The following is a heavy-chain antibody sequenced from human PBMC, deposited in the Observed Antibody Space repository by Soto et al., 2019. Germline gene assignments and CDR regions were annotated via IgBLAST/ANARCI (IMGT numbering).Heavy chain of an antibody. CDR1: GFVFTDST. Sequence: EVHLLDSGGGLVQPGGSLRLSCAASGFVFTDSTMTWVRRAPGKGLEWVSSISGGFSSSYYADSVKGRFTISRDNSKSTLFLQMNSLGAEDTAIYYCAKEAFDYGSGSAIDYWGQGTLVTVSS. D-gene: IGHD3-10*01. CDR3: AKEAFDYGSGSAIDY. CDR2: ISGGFSSS. J-gene: IGHJ4*02. V-gene: IGHV3-23*01.